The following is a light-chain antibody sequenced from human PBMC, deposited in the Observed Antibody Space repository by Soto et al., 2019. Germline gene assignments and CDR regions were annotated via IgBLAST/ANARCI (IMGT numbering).Light chain of an antibody. J-gene: IGKJ1*01. CDR1: QNINSW. Sequence: DIQMTQSPSTVSASVGEGVPITCRASQNINSWLAWYQQKPGSAPKVLIYDASSLESGVPSRFSGSRSETEFTLTISSLQPDDFATYYCQQYNSYWTLGQGTKVDIK. CDR2: DAS. V-gene: IGKV1-5*01. CDR3: QQYNSYWT.